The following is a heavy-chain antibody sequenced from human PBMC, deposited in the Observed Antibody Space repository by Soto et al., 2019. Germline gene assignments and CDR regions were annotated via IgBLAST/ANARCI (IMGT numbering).Heavy chain of an antibody. Sequence: GESLKISCKGSGYSFASHWVAWVRQMPEKGLEWIGTIYPGDSDTKYSSAFRGHVTISADSSVSTAYLQWRSLEATDSAIYYCARYSGSYWHYLDFWGQGTLVTVSS. CDR2: IYPGDSDT. CDR1: GYSFASHW. CDR3: ARYSGSYWHYLDF. J-gene: IGHJ4*02. D-gene: IGHD1-26*01. V-gene: IGHV5-51*01.